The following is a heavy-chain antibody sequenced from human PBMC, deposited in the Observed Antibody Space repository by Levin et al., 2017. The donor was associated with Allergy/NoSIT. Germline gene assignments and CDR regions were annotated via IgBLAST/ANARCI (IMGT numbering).Heavy chain of an antibody. D-gene: IGHD1-26*01. CDR2: MNPNSGNT. Sequence: GESLKISCKASGSTFTSYDINWVRQATGQGLEWMGWMNPNSGNTGYAQKFQGRVTMTRNTSISTAYMELSSLRSEDTAVYYCARVPHSYSGSYYLSWGQGTLVTVSS. CDR1: GSTFTSYD. V-gene: IGHV1-8*01. CDR3: ARVPHSYSGSYYLS. J-gene: IGHJ5*02.